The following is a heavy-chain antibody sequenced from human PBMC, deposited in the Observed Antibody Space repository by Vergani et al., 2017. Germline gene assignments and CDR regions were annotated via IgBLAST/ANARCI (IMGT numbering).Heavy chain of an antibody. V-gene: IGHV5-10-1*01. CDR1: GYSFTSYW. CDR2: IDPSDSYT. Sequence: EVQLVPSGAEVKKPGESLKISCKGSGYSFTSYWIGWVRQMPGKGLEWMGRIDPSDSYTNYSPSFQGHVTISADKSISTAYLQWSSLKASDTAMYYCASPVPAASYYGMDVWGQGTTVTVSS. D-gene: IGHD2-2*01. J-gene: IGHJ6*02. CDR3: ASPVPAASYYGMDV.